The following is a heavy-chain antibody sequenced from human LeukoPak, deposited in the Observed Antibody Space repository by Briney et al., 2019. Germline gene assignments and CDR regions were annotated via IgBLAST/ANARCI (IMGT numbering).Heavy chain of an antibody. J-gene: IGHJ5*02. CDR1: GVSMSSGGHY. D-gene: IGHD2-2*01. CDR3: AREGSTSPVGWFDP. V-gene: IGHV4-31*03. CDR2: IYYSGST. Sequence: PSQTLSLTCTVSGVSMSSGGHYWSWIRQHPGKGLEWIGYIYYSGSTYYNPSLKSRVTMSVDTSKNQFSLKLNYVTAADTAVYYCAREGSTSPVGWFDPWGQGTLVTVSS.